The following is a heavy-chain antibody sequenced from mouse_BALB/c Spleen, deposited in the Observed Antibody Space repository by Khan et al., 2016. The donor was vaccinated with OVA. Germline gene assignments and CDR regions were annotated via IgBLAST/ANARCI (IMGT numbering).Heavy chain of an antibody. Sequence: EVELVESGGGLVQPGGSRKLSCAASGFTFIDYGMAWVRQTPGKGPEWIAFISSVAYSIYYADTVTGRFTISRENAKNTLYLEMSSLESDDTAMYYCVRGGFADWGQGTLVTVSA. J-gene: IGHJ3*01. CDR3: VRGGFAD. CDR2: ISSVAYSI. CDR1: GFTFIDYG. V-gene: IGHV5-15*02.